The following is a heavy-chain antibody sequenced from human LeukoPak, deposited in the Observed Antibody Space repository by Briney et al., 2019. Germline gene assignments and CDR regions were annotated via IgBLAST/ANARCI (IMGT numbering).Heavy chain of an antibody. CDR2: IYTSGST. CDR3: ARGTMTDAFDI. V-gene: IGHV4-61*02. D-gene: IGHD3-22*01. J-gene: IGHJ3*02. CDR1: GGSISSGSYY. Sequence: SETLSLTCTVSGGSISSGSYYWSWIRQPAGKGLEWIERIYTSGSTNYNPSLKSRVTISVDTSKNQFSLKLSSVTAADTAVYYCARGTMTDAFDIWGQGTMVTVSS.